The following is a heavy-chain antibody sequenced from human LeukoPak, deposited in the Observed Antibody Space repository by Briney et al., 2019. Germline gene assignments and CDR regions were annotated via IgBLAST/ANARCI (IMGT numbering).Heavy chain of an antibody. CDR1: GFSLSTSGVG. CDR2: IYWNDDK. V-gene: IGHV2-5*01. CDR3: AHRLSPGIAVADTNWFDP. J-gene: IGHJ5*02. Sequence: ESGPTLVKPTQTLTLTCTFSGFSLSTSGVGVGWIRQPPGKALEWLALIYWNDDKRYSPSLKSRLTITKGTSKNQVVLTMTNMDPVDTATCYCAHRLSPGIAVADTNWFDPWGQGTLVTVSS. D-gene: IGHD6-19*01.